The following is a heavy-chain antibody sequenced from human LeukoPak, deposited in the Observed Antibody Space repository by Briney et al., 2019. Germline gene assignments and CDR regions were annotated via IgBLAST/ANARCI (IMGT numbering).Heavy chain of an antibody. CDR2: INPSGGST. D-gene: IGHD3-22*01. CDR1: GYTFTRYY. Sequence: ASVKVSCKASGYTFTRYYMHWVRQAPGQGLEWMGIINPSGGSTSYAQKFQGRVTMTRDMSTSTVYMELSSLRSEDTAVYYCARGGRYYYDSSGYDYWGQGTLVTVSS. J-gene: IGHJ4*02. CDR3: ARGGRYYYDSSGYDY. V-gene: IGHV1-46*01.